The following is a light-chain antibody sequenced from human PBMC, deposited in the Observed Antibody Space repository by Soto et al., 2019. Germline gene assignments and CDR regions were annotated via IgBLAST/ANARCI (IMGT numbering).Light chain of an antibody. J-gene: IGLJ1*01. V-gene: IGLV3-21*02. CDR1: DIGSKS. CDR2: DDT. CDR3: LVCDSRSQHDS. Sequence: SYDLTQSPSVSVAPGQTVSITCGGYDIGSKSVHWYQQEPGRAPVLVVDDDTDPRSRIPEQFSGSYCGNTVTLTITRTEGGNDARYHCLVCDSRSQHDSVGSGTNVTV.